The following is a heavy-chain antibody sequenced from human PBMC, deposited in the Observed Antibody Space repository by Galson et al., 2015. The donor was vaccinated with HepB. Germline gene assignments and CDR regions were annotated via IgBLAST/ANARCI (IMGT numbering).Heavy chain of an antibody. D-gene: IGHD4-23*01. J-gene: IGHJ3*02. Sequence: SLRLSCAASGFTFSSYGMHWVRQAPGKGLEWVAVISYDGSNKYYADSVKGRFTISRDNSKNTLYLQMNSLRAEDTAVYYCARDGPSVKQRAAFDIWGQGTMVTVSS. CDR1: GFTFSSYG. CDR2: ISYDGSNK. V-gene: IGHV3-30*03. CDR3: ARDGPSVKQRAAFDI.